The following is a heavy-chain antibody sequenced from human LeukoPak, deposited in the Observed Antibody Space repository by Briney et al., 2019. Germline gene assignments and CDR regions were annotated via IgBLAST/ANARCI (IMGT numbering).Heavy chain of an antibody. CDR3: ARGSYCSSTSCQHFDY. CDR2: IYPGDSHT. Sequence: GESLKISCQGSGYSFSSYWIGWVRQMPGKGLEWMGIIYPGDSHTRCSPSFQGQVTISADKSISTAYVQWSSLKASDTAMYYCARGSYCSSTSCQHFDYWGQGTLVTVSS. CDR1: GYSFSSYW. J-gene: IGHJ4*02. D-gene: IGHD2-2*01. V-gene: IGHV5-51*01.